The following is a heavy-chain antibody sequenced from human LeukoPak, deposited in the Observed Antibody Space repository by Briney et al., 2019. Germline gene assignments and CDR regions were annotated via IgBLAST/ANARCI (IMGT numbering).Heavy chain of an antibody. CDR1: GGSFSGYY. CDR3: ARVIFGWFDP. J-gene: IGHJ5*02. Sequence: SETLSLTCAVYGGSFSGYYWSWIRQPPGKGLEWIGEINHSGSTNYNPSLKSRVTISVDTSKNQFSLKLSSVTAADTAVYYCARVIFGWFDPWGQGTLVTVSS. CDR2: INHSGST. V-gene: IGHV4-34*01. D-gene: IGHD3-10*01.